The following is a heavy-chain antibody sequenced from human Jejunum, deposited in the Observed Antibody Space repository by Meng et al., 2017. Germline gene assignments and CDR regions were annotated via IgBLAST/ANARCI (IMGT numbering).Heavy chain of an antibody. CDR1: GGSSSNYY. V-gene: IGHV4-34*01. J-gene: IGHJ2*01. CDR2: ITHSGST. D-gene: IGHD2-15*01. Sequence: GSLRLSCAVYGGSSSNYYWNFIRQPPGKGLEWIGEITHSGSTKYNPSLKSRVTISEDTSKNQFSLTLGSVTAADTAVYYCAICSVDTCYWYFDLWGRGTLVTVSS. CDR3: AICSVDTCYWYFDL.